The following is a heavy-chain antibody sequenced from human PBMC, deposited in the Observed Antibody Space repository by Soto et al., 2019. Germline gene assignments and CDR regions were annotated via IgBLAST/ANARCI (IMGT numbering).Heavy chain of an antibody. D-gene: IGHD3-3*01. J-gene: IGHJ6*02. CDR1: GYTFTSYY. V-gene: IGHV1-46*01. Sequence: QVQLVQSGAEVKKPGASVKVSCKASGYTFTSYYMHWVRQAPGQGLEWMGIINPSGGSTSYAQKFQGRVTVTRDTSTNTVYMELSSLRSEDTAVYYCARGRFSVVIISGMDVWGQGTTVAVSS. CDR2: INPSGGST. CDR3: ARGRFSVVIISGMDV.